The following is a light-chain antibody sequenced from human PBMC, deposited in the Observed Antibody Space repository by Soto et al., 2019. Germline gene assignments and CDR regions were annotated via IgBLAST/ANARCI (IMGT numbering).Light chain of an antibody. V-gene: IGKV1-39*01. Sequence: DIQMTQSPSSLSASVGDRVTITCRASQSISSYLNWYQQKPGKAPKLLIYAASSLQSGVPARFSGSGSGTDLTLTISSLQPEDFVTYYCQQSYSTPITFGQGTRLEIK. CDR3: QQSYSTPIT. CDR2: AAS. J-gene: IGKJ5*01. CDR1: QSISSY.